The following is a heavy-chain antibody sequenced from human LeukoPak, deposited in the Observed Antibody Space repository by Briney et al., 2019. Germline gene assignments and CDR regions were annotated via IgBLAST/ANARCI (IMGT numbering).Heavy chain of an antibody. CDR3: ARDEDRDGYTNYLDY. CDR1: GYTFTNYY. J-gene: IGHJ4*02. V-gene: IGHV1-46*01. Sequence: ASVKVSCKTSGYTFTNYYIHWVRQAPGQGLEWMGIINPSGGSTVYLQKFQDRVTMTRDTSTGTVSMELGSLRSEDTAVYYCARDEDRDGYTNYLDYWGLGTLVTVSS. CDR2: INPSGGST. D-gene: IGHD5-24*01.